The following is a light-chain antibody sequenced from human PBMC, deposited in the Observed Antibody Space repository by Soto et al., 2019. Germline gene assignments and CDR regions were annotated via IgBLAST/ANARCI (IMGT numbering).Light chain of an antibody. CDR2: SAS. CDR1: QAISSW. J-gene: IGKJ1*01. Sequence: DIQMTQSPSSVSASVGDRVTINCRASQAISSWLAWYQQKPGRDPKLLIHSASSLESGVPSRFRGSGSGTDFTLTISSLQPEDLGTYYCQQANSLPWTFGQGTKVESK. CDR3: QQANSLPWT. V-gene: IGKV1-12*01.